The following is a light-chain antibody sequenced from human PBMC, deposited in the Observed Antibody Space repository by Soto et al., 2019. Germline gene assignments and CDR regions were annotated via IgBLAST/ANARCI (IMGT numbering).Light chain of an antibody. Sequence: EIVLTHSPGTLSLSPGERATLSCRASQSVSSNYLAWYQQKTGQTPRLLIYIASSRAPGIPDRFSGSGSGTHFTLTISRVEPEDFAVYYCQQFGSPFTFGPGTKVDLK. J-gene: IGKJ3*01. CDR3: QQFGSPFT. V-gene: IGKV3-20*01. CDR1: QSVSSNY. CDR2: IAS.